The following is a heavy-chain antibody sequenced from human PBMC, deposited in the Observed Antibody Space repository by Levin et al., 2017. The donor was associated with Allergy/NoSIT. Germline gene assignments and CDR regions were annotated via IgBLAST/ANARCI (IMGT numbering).Heavy chain of an antibody. D-gene: IGHD6-13*01. V-gene: IGHV4-38-2*02. CDR2: IYHTGSA. CDR1: GSSISSGYN. J-gene: IGHJ4*02. Sequence: SETLSLTSTISGSSISSGYNWGWIRQPPGKGLEWIGNIYHTGSAYYNPSLKSRVTLSVDRSNNQFSLNLSSVTAADAAVYFCAGQVAAVGSFDYWGQGTLVTVPS. CDR3: AGQVAAVGSFDY.